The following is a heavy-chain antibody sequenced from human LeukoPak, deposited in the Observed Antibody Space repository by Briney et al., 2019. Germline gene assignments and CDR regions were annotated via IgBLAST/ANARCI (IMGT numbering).Heavy chain of an antibody. CDR2: IIPILGIA. D-gene: IGHD2-2*01. CDR1: GGTFSSYA. J-gene: IGHJ6*02. Sequence: SVKVSCKASGGTFSSYAISWVRQAPGQGLEWMGRIIPILGIANYAQKFQGRVTITADKSTSTAYMELSSLRSEDTAVYYCARDWVIVVVPAAMLYYYYGMDVWGQGTTVTVSS. V-gene: IGHV1-69*04. CDR3: ARDWVIVVVPAAMLYYYYGMDV.